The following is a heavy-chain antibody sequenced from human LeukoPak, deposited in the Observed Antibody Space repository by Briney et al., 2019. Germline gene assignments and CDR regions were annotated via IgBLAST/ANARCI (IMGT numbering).Heavy chain of an antibody. CDR3: AKGYRKGRWLPLDY. CDR1: GDSVSSNSAA. V-gene: IGHV6-1*01. Sequence: SQTLSLTCAISGDSVSSNSAAWNWIRQSPSRGLEWLGRTYYRSKWYNDYAVSVKSRITINPDTSKNQFSLQLNSVTPEDTAVYYCAKGYRKGRWLPLDYWGQGTLVTVSS. D-gene: IGHD5-24*01. CDR2: TYYRSKWYN. J-gene: IGHJ4*02.